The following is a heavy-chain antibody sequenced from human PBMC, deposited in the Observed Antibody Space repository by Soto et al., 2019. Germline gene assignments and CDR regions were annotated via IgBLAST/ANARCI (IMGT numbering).Heavy chain of an antibody. Sequence: QVQLVQSGAEVKKPGSSVKVSCKASGGTFSSYAISWVRQAPGQGLEWMGGIIPIFGTANYAQKFQGRVKITADEATSTPDMELSTLRCEDTAVDYCAIVREYSSSSDWFDPWGQGTLVTVSS. V-gene: IGHV1-69*01. CDR1: GGTFSSYA. CDR2: IIPIFGTA. CDR3: AIVREYSSSSDWFDP. J-gene: IGHJ5*02. D-gene: IGHD6-6*01.